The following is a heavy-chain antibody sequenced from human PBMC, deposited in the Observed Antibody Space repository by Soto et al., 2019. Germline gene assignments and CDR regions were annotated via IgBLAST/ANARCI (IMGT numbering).Heavy chain of an antibody. J-gene: IGHJ6*02. D-gene: IGHD3-10*01. CDR2: IYHSGST. CDR1: GGSISSGGYS. Sequence: PSETLSRTCAVSGGSISSGGYSWSWIRQPPGKGLEWIGYIYHSGSTYYNPSLKSRVTISVDRSKNQFSLKLSSVTAADTAVYYCARYSGITTDYYYYGMDVWGQGTTVTAP. CDR3: ARYSGITTDYYYYGMDV. V-gene: IGHV4-30-2*01.